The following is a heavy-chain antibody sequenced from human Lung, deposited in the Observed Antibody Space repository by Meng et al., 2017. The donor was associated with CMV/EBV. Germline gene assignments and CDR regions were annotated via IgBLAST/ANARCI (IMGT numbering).Heavy chain of an antibody. V-gene: IGHV3-11*01. D-gene: IGHD1/OR15-1a*01. Sequence: GGSLRLXXAASGFTFSDYYMSWIRQAPGKGLEWVSYISSSGSTIYYADSVKGRFTISRDNAKNSLYLQMNSLRAEDTAVYYCARTGTSANYYYYYGKDVWGQGTXVTVSS. J-gene: IGHJ6*02. CDR2: ISSSGSTI. CDR3: ARTGTSANYYYYYGKDV. CDR1: GFTFSDYY.